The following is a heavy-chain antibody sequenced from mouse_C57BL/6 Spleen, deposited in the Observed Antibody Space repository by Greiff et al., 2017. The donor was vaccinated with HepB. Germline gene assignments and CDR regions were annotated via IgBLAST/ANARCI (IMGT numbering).Heavy chain of an antibody. D-gene: IGHD2-3*01. J-gene: IGHJ2*01. CDR2: IHPNSGST. V-gene: IGHV1-64*01. CDR3: AREDYDGYYYDY. Sequence: QVQLQQPGAELVKPGASVKLSCKASGYTFTSYWMHWVKQRPGQGLAWIGMIHPNSGSTNYNEKFKSKATLTVDKSSSTAYMQLSSLTSEDSAVYYCAREDYDGYYYDYWGQGTTLTVSS. CDR1: GYTFTSYW.